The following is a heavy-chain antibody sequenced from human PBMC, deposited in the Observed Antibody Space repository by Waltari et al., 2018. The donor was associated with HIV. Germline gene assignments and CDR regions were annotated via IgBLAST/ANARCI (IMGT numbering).Heavy chain of an antibody. D-gene: IGHD6-13*01. CDR1: GGSISSSSYY. V-gene: IGHV4-39*01. CDR2: IYYSGST. J-gene: IGHJ4*02. CDR3: ASGRQLYSSSWYGAFDY. Sequence: QLQLQESGPGLVKPSETLSLTCTVSGGSISSSSYYWGWIRQPPGKGLEWIGSIYYSGSTYYNPSLKSRVTISVDTSKNQFSLKLSSVTAADTAVYYCASGRQLYSSSWYGAFDYWGQGTLVTISS.